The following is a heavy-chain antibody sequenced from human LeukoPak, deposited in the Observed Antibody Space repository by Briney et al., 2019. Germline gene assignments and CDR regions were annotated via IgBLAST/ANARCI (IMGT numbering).Heavy chain of an antibody. J-gene: IGHJ4*02. V-gene: IGHV3-23*01. Sequence: GGVSAISGSGGSTYYAHSGKGGVTISRDKSKNTLYLQMNSLRAEDTAVYYCAKDDTYDYWGQGTLVTVSS. CDR3: AKDDTYDY. CDR2: ISGSGGST.